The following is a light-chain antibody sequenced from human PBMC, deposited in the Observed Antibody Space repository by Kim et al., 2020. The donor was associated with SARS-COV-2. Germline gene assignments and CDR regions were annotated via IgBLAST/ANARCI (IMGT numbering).Light chain of an antibody. J-gene: IGLJ3*02. CDR3: YSCAATYTFGV. CDR1: SSTIGHYNY. Sequence: QSALTQPRSVSGSPGQSVTISCTGTSSTIGHYNYVSWYQQHPGRAPKLMIYDVSERPSGVSDRFSGSKSGNTASLTISGLQAEDEADYYCYSCAATYTFGVFGGGTKVTVL. CDR2: DVS. V-gene: IGLV2-11*01.